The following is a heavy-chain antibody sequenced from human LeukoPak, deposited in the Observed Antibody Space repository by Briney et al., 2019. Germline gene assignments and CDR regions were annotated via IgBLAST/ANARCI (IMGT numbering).Heavy chain of an antibody. V-gene: IGHV1-18*01. Sequence: GASVKVSCKASGYTFTSYGISWVRQAPGQGLEWMGWISAYNGNTNYAQKLQGRVTMTTDTSTSTAYMELRSLRSDDTAVYYCARPAHYDFWSGYQNYYFDYWGQGTLVTVSS. CDR2: ISAYNGNT. D-gene: IGHD3-3*01. CDR3: ARPAHYDFWSGYQNYYFDY. CDR1: GYTFTSYG. J-gene: IGHJ4*02.